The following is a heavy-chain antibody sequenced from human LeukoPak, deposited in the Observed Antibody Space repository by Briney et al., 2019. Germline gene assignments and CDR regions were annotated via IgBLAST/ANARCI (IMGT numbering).Heavy chain of an antibody. Sequence: SETLSLTCTVSGGSISSGGYYWSWIRQHPGKGLEWIGYIYYSGSTNYNPSLKSRVTISVDTSKNQFSLKLSSVTAADTAVYYCARDGRPLQLRGNYYYYGMDVWGQGTTVTVSS. D-gene: IGHD6-6*01. CDR1: GGSISSGGYY. CDR2: IYYSGST. CDR3: ARDGRPLQLRGNYYYYGMDV. J-gene: IGHJ6*02. V-gene: IGHV4-61*08.